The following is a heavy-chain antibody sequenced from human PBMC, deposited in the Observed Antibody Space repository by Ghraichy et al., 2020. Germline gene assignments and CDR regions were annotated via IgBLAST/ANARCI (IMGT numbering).Heavy chain of an antibody. V-gene: IGHV3-48*03. Sequence: WASYISSSGSTIYYADSVKGRFTISRANAKNSLYLQLNSLRAEDTAVYYCARDASARPSYFDYCGQ. CDR3: ARDASARPSYFDY. J-gene: IGHJ4*02. CDR2: ISSSGSTI. D-gene: IGHD6-6*01.